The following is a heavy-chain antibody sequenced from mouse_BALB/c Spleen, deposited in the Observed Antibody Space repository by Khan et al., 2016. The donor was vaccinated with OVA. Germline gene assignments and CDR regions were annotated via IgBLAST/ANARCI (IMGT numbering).Heavy chain of an antibody. V-gene: IGHV1-77*01. J-gene: IGHJ3*01. CDR2: ISPGSGAT. Sequence: QVQLQQSGAELARPGASVKLSCKASGYTFTDYYINWVKQRTGQGLEWIGEISPGSGATYYNAKFKGKDTLTADNSSSTAYMQLSSLTSEASAAYFCARRNYFGYTFAYWGQGTLVTVSA. CDR3: ARRNYFGYTFAY. CDR1: GYTFTDYY. D-gene: IGHD1-2*01.